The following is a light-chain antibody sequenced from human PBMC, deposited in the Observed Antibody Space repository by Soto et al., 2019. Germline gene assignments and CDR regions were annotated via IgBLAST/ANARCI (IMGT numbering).Light chain of an antibody. J-gene: IGKJ3*01. CDR3: QQLNSYPL. CDR2: GAS. CDR1: QSVSNNY. Sequence: EIVLTQSPGTLSLSPGERATLSCRASQSVSNNYLAWYQQKPGQAPRLLIYGASNRATGIPDRFSGSGSGTDFTLTISSLQPEDFATYYCQQLNSYPLFGPGTKVDIK. V-gene: IGKV3-20*01.